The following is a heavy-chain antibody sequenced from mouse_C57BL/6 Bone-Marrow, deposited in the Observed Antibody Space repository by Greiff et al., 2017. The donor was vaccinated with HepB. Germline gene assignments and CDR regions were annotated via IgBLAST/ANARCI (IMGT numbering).Heavy chain of an antibody. CDR2: IYPGNSDT. V-gene: IGHV1-5*01. CDR1: GYTFTSYW. D-gene: IGHD1-1*01. CDR3: TRSPDYYGSSFDY. Sequence: VQLQQSGTVLARPGASVKMSCKTSGYTFTSYWMHWVKQRPGQGLEWIGAIYPGNSDTSYNQTFKGKAKLTAVTSASTSYMELSSLTNDDSAVYYCTRSPDYYGSSFDYWGQGTTLTVSS. J-gene: IGHJ2*01.